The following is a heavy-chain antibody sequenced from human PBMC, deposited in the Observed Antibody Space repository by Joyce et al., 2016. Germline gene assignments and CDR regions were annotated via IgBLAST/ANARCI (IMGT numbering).Heavy chain of an antibody. CDR2: IWYAETNK. V-gene: IGHV3-33*01. D-gene: IGHD1/OR15-1a*01. Sequence: QIHLLQSGGGVVQPGRSLRLSCAASGFTLSDHGRHWVRQAPGKVLEWVTVIWYAETNKRYVDSVKGRFTISRDNSKNTLYLQMSSLRAEDTAVYYCARGLDQYYFDYWGQGTLVTVSS. J-gene: IGHJ4*02. CDR3: ARGLDQYYFDY. CDR1: GFTLSDHG.